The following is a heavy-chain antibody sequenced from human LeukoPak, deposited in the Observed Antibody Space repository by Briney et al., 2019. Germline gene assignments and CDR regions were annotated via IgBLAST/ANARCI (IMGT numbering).Heavy chain of an antibody. CDR3: VRALGYCSSGSCYYYDY. J-gene: IGHJ4*02. V-gene: IGHV5-51*01. D-gene: IGHD2-15*01. CDR1: GYRFISYW. Sequence: GESLKTSCKGSGYRFISYWIGWVRQMPGKGLEWMGIIYPGDSETRYSPSFQGQVTISADKSISTAYLQWSSLKASDTAMYYCVRALGYCSSGSCYYYDYWGQGTLVTVSS. CDR2: IYPGDSET.